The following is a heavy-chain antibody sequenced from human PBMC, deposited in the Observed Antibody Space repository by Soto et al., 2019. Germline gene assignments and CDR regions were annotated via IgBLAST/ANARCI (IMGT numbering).Heavy chain of an antibody. CDR3: ARGRTVRNYSDNSGYYYYFDY. J-gene: IGHJ4*02. D-gene: IGHD3-22*01. CDR1: GYTFTSYG. Sequence: ASVKVSCKASGYTFTSYGISWVRQAPGQGLEWMGWISAYNGNTNYAQKLQGRVTMTTDTSTSTAYMELRSLRSDDTAVYYCARGRTVRNYSDNSGYYYYFDYWGQGTLVTVSS. V-gene: IGHV1-18*01. CDR2: ISAYNGNT.